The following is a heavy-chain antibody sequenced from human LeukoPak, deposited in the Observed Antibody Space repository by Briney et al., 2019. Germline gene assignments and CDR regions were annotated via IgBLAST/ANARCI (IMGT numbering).Heavy chain of an antibody. CDR1: GYTFTSYD. D-gene: IGHD3-22*01. CDR2: MNPNSGNT. J-gene: IGHJ4*02. V-gene: IGHV1-8*01. CDR3: ARDRTHYYESSGYYSRWEY. Sequence: GASVKVSCKASGYTFTSYDINWVRQATGQGLEWMGWMNPNSGNTGYAQKFQGRVTMTRNTSISTAYMELSSLRSEDTAVYYCARDRTHYYESSGYYSRWEYWGQGTLVTVSS.